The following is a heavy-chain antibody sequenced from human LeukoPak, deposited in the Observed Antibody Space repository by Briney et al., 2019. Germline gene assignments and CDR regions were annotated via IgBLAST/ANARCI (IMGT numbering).Heavy chain of an antibody. CDR2: IKSKSDGGTI. D-gene: IGHD3-3*01. CDR1: GFTFSVAW. CDR3: STGIATIFGVF. V-gene: IGHV3-15*01. J-gene: IGHJ1*01. Sequence: PGGSLRLSCAASGFTFSVAWMTWVRQAPGKGLEWVGRIKSKSDGGTIDYAAPVKGRFTISRDDSKNTLYLQMTSLKSEDTAVYYCSTGIATIFGVFWGQGSLVTVSS.